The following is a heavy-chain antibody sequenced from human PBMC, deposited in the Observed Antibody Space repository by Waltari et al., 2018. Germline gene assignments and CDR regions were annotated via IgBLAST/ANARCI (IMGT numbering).Heavy chain of an antibody. D-gene: IGHD7-27*01. V-gene: IGHV3-7*01. CDR3: VRDHWGPDY. CDR1: GFTFTDYL. CDR2: IHKDGSEK. Sequence: EVHLVESGGGLVKPGVSLGLSCAASGFTFTDYLMSWVRQAPGKGPEWVANIHKDGSEKNYVDYVKGRFTISRDNAKDSVYLQMNSLRADDTAMYYCVRDHWGPDYWGQGTLVTVSS. J-gene: IGHJ4*02.